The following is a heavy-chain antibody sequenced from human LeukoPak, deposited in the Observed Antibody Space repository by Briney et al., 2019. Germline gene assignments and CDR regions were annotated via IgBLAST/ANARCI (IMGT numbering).Heavy chain of an antibody. J-gene: IGHJ4*02. D-gene: IGHD3-22*01. CDR1: GGSISSYY. CDR3: ARGWADYDSSGYFDY. V-gene: IGHV4-59*01. Sequence: SETLSLTCTVSGGSISSYYWSWIRQPPGKGLEWIGYIYYSGSTNYNPSLKSRATISVDTSKNQFSLKLSSVTAADTAVYYCARGWADYDSSGYFDYWGQGTLVTVSS. CDR2: IYYSGST.